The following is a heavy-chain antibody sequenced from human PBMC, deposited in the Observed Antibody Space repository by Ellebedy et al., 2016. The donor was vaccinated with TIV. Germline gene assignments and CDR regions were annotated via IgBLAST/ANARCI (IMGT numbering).Heavy chain of an antibody. Sequence: GGSLRLXXAASGFTFRNYWMSWVRQVPGKGLEWVANIKEDGNEIYYVDSVKGRFTISRDNAKNSLYVQMNSLRAEDTAMYYCARDRSGVRGVMGSYFDYWGQGALVTVSS. V-gene: IGHV3-7*01. CDR2: IKEDGNEI. CDR1: GFTFRNYW. CDR3: ARDRSGVRGVMGSYFDY. D-gene: IGHD3-10*01. J-gene: IGHJ4*02.